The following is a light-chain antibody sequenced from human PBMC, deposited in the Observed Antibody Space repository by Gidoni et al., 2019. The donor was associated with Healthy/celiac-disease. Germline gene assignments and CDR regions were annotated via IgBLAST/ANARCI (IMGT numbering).Light chain of an antibody. CDR2: GAS. CDR1: QSVSSSY. V-gene: IGKV3-20*01. J-gene: IGKJ4*01. CDR3: QQYGSSPLT. Sequence: EIVLTQSPGTLSLSPGERATLSCGASQSVSSSYLVWYQQKPGQAPRLLIYGASSRATGIPDSFSGSGSGTDFTLTISRLEPEDFAVYYCQQYGSSPLTFGGGTKVEIK.